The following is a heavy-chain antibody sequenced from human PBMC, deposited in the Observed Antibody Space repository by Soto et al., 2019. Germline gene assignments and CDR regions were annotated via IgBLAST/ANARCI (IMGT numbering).Heavy chain of an antibody. V-gene: IGHV1-69*13. Sequence: GASVKVSCKASGGTFSSYAISWVRQAPGQGLEWMGGIIPIFGTANYAQKFQGRVTITADESTSTACMELSSLRSEDTAVYYCARGPDYGDYATYFDYWGQGTLVTVSS. CDR2: IIPIFGTA. D-gene: IGHD4-17*01. CDR1: GGTFSSYA. J-gene: IGHJ4*02. CDR3: ARGPDYGDYATYFDY.